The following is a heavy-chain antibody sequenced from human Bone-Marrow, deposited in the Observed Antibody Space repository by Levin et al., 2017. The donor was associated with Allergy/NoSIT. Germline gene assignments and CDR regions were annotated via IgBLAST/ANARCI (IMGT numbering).Heavy chain of an antibody. Sequence: NTSETLSLTCAVSGGSIISVGYSWSWIRQPPGKGLEWIGYLYHSGSTYYNPSLKSRVTMSVDRSKNQFSLNLTSVTAADTAIYFCARGGVAGTDYWGQGTLVTVSS. CDR1: GGSIISVGYS. CDR3: ARGGVAGTDY. V-gene: IGHV4-30-2*01. J-gene: IGHJ4*02. D-gene: IGHD3-16*01. CDR2: LYHSGST.